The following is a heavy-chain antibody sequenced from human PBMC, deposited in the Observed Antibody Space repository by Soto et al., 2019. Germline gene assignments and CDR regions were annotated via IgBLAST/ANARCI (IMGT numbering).Heavy chain of an antibody. J-gene: IGHJ6*02. V-gene: IGHV3-15*07. D-gene: IGHD3-3*01. CDR1: GFTFSNAW. CDR3: TTDAHDFWSGYTVDV. Sequence: EVQLVESGGGLVKPGGSLRLSCAASGFTFSNAWMNWVRQAPGKGLEWVGRIKSKTDGGTTDYAAPVKGRFTISRDDSKNTLYLQMNSLKTEDTVVYYCTTDAHDFWSGYTVDVWGQGTTVTVSS. CDR2: IKSKTDGGTT.